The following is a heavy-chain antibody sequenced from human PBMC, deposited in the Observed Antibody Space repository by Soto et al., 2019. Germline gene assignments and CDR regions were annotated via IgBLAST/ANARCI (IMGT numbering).Heavy chain of an antibody. Sequence: QVQLQESGPGLVKPSETLSLTCTVSGGSISSYYWSWIRQPPGKGLEWIGYIYYSGSTTYNPSLTSRVTTSVDTSKNQFSLKLSSVTAADTAVYYCARFNWYFDLWGRGTLVTVSS. CDR3: ARFNWYFDL. J-gene: IGHJ2*01. CDR1: GGSISSYY. V-gene: IGHV4-59*08. CDR2: IYYSGST.